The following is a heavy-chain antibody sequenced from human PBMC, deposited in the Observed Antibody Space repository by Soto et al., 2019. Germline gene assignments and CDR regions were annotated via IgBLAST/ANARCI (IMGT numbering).Heavy chain of an antibody. Sequence: ASVKVSCKASGYTFTSYGISWVRQAPGQGLDWMGWISAYNGNTNYAQKLQGRVTMTTDTSTSTAYMELRSLRSDDTAVYYCASLWSGYNRRGNYGMDVWGQGTTVTVSS. CDR2: ISAYNGNT. V-gene: IGHV1-18*01. J-gene: IGHJ6*02. CDR1: GYTFTSYG. D-gene: IGHD3-3*01. CDR3: ASLWSGYNRRGNYGMDV.